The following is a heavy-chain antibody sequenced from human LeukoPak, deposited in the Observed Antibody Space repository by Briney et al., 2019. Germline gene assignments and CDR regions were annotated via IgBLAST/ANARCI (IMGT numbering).Heavy chain of an antibody. D-gene: IGHD3-10*01. CDR1: GYAFTSYY. V-gene: IGHV1-46*01. CDR3: ARNRLLWFGELLAGRADYYYYMDV. J-gene: IGHJ6*03. Sequence: ASVKVSCKASGYAFTSYYMHWVRQAPGQGLEWMGIINPSGGSTSYAQKFQGRVTMTRDTSTSTVYMELSSLRSEDTAVYYCARNRLLWFGELLAGRADYYYYMDVWGKGTTVTISS. CDR2: INPSGGST.